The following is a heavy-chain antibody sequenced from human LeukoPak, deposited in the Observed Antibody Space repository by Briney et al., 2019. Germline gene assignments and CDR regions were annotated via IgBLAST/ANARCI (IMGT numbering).Heavy chain of an antibody. V-gene: IGHV1-69*05. J-gene: IGHJ3*02. Sequence: GASVKVSCKASGGTFSSYAISWVRQAPGQGLEWMGRIIPIFGTANYAQKFQGRVTITTDESTSTAYMELSSLRSEDTAAYYCASPAMAYSALHLDAFDIWGQGTMVTVSS. D-gene: IGHD5-18*01. CDR3: ASPAMAYSALHLDAFDI. CDR1: GGTFSSYA. CDR2: IIPIFGTA.